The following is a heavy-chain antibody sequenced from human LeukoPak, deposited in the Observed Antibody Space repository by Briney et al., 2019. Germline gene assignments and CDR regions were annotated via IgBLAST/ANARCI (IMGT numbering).Heavy chain of an antibody. J-gene: IGHJ3*02. CDR2: TSGSGGST. CDR1: GFTFSSYA. CDR3: AKDYYYASSGYYATPGDAFDI. V-gene: IGHV3-23*01. D-gene: IGHD3-22*01. Sequence: GGSLRLSCAASGFTFSSYAMSWVRQAPGKGLEWVSATSGSGGSTYYADSVKGRFTISRDNSKNTLYLQMNSLRAEDTAVYYCAKDYYYASSGYYATPGDAFDIWGQGTMVTVSS.